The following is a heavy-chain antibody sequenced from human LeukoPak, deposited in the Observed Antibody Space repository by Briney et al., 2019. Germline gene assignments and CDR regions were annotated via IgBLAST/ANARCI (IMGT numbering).Heavy chain of an antibody. CDR1: GFSFSSYA. D-gene: IGHD1-26*01. Sequence: PGGSLRLSCAASGFSFSSYAMSWVRQAPGKGLEWVSNVSESGDGTYYADSVMGRFIISRDNSRKTFHLQMDSLRADDTAIYYCAKGKVNHLGALDFWGQGTLVTVSS. V-gene: IGHV3-23*01. J-gene: IGHJ4*02. CDR3: AKGKVNHLGALDF. CDR2: VSESGDGT.